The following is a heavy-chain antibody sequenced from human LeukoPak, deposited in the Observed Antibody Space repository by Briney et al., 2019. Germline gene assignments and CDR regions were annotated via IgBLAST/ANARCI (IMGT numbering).Heavy chain of an antibody. CDR3: ARLSSSNWYWIDY. J-gene: IGHJ4*02. CDR1: GGSISRSNYY. CDR2: IYYSGST. Sequence: SETLSLTCTVSGGSISRSNYYWGWIRQPPGKGLEWIGSIYYSGSTYYNPSLKSRITISVDTSKNQFSLKLSSVTAADTAVYYCARLSSSNWYWIDYWGQGTLVTVSS. D-gene: IGHD6-13*01. V-gene: IGHV4-39*01.